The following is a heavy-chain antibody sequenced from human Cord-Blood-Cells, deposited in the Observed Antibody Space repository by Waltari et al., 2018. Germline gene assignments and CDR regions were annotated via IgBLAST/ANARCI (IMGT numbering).Heavy chain of an antibody. D-gene: IGHD6-6*01. Sequence: QVQLQQWGAGLLKPSETLSLTCAVYGGSFSGYYWSWIRQPPGKGLEWIGEINLSGSTNYNPSLKSRVTISVDTSKNQFSLKLSSVTAADTAVYYCARAYSSSSPFDYWGQGTLVTVSS. J-gene: IGHJ4*02. CDR1: GGSFSGYY. V-gene: IGHV4-34*01. CDR3: ARAYSSSSPFDY. CDR2: INLSGST.